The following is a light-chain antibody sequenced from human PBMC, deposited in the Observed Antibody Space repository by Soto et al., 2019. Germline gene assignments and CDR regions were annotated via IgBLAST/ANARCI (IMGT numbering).Light chain of an antibody. CDR3: QQYGSSPFT. Sequence: EIVLTQSPGTLSLSTGERATLSCRASQSFNNNYLVWYQQNPGQPPRLLIYGASSRATGIPDRFSGSGSGTDFTITISRLEPEDFAVYYCQQYGSSPFTFGPGTKVD. J-gene: IGKJ3*01. CDR1: QSFNNNY. CDR2: GAS. V-gene: IGKV3-20*01.